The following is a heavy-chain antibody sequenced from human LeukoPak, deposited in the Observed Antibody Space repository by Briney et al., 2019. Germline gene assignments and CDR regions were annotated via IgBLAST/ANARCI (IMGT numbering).Heavy chain of an antibody. CDR1: GFTFSSYW. CDR2: IKQDGSEK. CDR3: ARVQVVRGVIAFDY. J-gene: IGHJ4*02. D-gene: IGHD3-10*01. Sequence: GGSLRLSCAASGFTFSSYWMSWVRQAPGKGLEWVANIKQDGSEKYYVDSVKGRFTISRDNAKNSLYLQMNSLRAEDTAVYYCARVQVVRGVIAFDYWGQGTLVTVSS. V-gene: IGHV3-7*01.